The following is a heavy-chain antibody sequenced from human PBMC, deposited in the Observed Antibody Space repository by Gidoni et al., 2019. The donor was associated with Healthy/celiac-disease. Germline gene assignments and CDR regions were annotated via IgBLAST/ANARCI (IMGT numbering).Heavy chain of an antibody. CDR1: GGSISNSRYY. CDR3: ARSYCSGGSCLPLYFDY. J-gene: IGHJ4*02. D-gene: IGHD2-15*01. CDR2: IYYSGST. V-gene: IGHV4-39*01. Sequence: QLQLQESGPGLVKPSETLSLTCPVSGGSISNSRYYWGWIRQPPGKGLEWIGSIYYSGSTYYNPSLKSRVTISVDTSKNQFSLKLSSVTAADTAVYYCARSYCSGGSCLPLYFDYWGQGTLVTVSS.